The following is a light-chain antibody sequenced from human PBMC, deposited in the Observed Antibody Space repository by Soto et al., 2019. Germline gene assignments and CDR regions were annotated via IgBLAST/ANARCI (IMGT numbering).Light chain of an antibody. J-gene: IGLJ1*01. CDR1: SSDVGKYKL. CDR2: EVT. Sequence: QSVLAQPASVSGSPGQSITISCTGTSSDVGKYKLVSWYQHHPGRAPKIMIYEVTKRPSGVSNRFSGSKSGNTASLTISGLQAEDEADYYCCSYAGSSTYVFGMGTKLTVL. V-gene: IGLV2-23*02. CDR3: CSYAGSSTYV.